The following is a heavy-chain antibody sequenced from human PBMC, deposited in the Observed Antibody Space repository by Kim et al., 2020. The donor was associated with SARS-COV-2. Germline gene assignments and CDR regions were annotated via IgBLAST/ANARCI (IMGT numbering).Heavy chain of an antibody. CDR3: ARENDILTGYYFDY. D-gene: IGHD3-9*01. CDR1: GFTFSSYG. J-gene: IGHJ4*02. CDR2: IWYDGSNK. V-gene: IGHV3-33*01. Sequence: GGSLRLSCAASGFTFSSYGMHWVRQAPGKGLEWVAVIWYDGSNKYYADSVKDRFTISRDNSKNTLYLQMNSLRAEDTAVYYCARENDILTGYYFDYWGQGTLVTVSS.